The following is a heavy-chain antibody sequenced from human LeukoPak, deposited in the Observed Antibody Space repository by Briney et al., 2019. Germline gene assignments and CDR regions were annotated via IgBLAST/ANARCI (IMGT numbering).Heavy chain of an antibody. J-gene: IGHJ6*03. CDR2: IYRSGST. Sequence: PSETLSLTCTVSGGSISSYYWSWIRQPAGKGLEWIGRIYRSGSTNYNPSLKSRVTISVDTSKNQFSLKLSSVTAADTAVYYCARVVRYSSSFSYMDVWGKGTTVTISS. V-gene: IGHV4-4*07. CDR3: ARVVRYSSSFSYMDV. D-gene: IGHD6-13*01. CDR1: GGSISSYY.